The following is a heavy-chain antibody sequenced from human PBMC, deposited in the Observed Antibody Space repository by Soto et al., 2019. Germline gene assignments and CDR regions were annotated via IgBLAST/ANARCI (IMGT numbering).Heavy chain of an antibody. CDR3: ASDYNWNYFSGGDAFDI. CDR1: GFTFANYG. J-gene: IGHJ3*02. V-gene: IGHV3-21*01. CDR2: ISSSGRRT. Sequence: GGSLRLSCGTSGFTFANYGMGWVRQAPGKGLYWVSGISSSGRRTYYADSVKGRFTISRDNAKNSLYLQMNSLRAEDTAVYYCASDYNWNYFSGGDAFDIWGQGTMVTVSS. D-gene: IGHD1-7*01.